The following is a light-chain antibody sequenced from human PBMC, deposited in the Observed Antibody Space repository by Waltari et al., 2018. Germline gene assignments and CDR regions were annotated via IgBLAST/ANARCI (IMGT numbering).Light chain of an antibody. V-gene: IGLV1-47*01. Sequence: QSVLTQPHSASGSPGQRVTISCSGGTSTPGSYDVNWYQQLPGTPPKLLIYNSPQRPSGVPDRFSGSRSGHSASLAISGLRSEDEADYYCTSWDVSLGGHVLFGGGTKLTVL. J-gene: IGLJ2*01. CDR1: TSTPGSYD. CDR2: NSP. CDR3: TSWDVSLGGHVL.